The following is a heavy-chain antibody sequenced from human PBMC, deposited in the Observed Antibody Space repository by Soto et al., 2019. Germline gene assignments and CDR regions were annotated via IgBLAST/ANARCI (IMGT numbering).Heavy chain of an antibody. CDR1: GGSISSGGYY. Sequence: PSETLSLTCTVSGGSISSGGYYWSWIRQHPGKGLEWIGYIYSSGSTYYNPSLKSRLTISLDTSKNHFSLNLSSVTAADTAVYYCARDGDGSGYFLDYWGQGTLVTVSS. D-gene: IGHD3-22*01. CDR2: IYSSGST. CDR3: ARDGDGSGYFLDY. J-gene: IGHJ4*02. V-gene: IGHV4-31*03.